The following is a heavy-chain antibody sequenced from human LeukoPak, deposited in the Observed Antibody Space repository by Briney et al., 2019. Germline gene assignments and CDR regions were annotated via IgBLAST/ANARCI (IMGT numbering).Heavy chain of an antibody. CDR1: GFSFSSYA. CDR3: ARPQAYYFDY. V-gene: IGHV3-30*01. CDR2: ISYDGSKK. Sequence: GGSLRLSCAASGFSFSSYAIHWVRRAPGKGLEWVAAISYDGSKKYYADSVKGRFTISRVNSKNTLYLQMDGLRSEDTAVYYCARPQAYYFDYWGQGTLVTVSS. J-gene: IGHJ4*02.